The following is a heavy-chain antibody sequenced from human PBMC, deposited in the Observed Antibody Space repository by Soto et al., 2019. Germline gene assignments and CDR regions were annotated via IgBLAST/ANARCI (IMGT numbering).Heavy chain of an antibody. CDR3: ARDRSTYGGGGTGEVKENWFDP. J-gene: IGHJ5*02. CDR2: IFYSGST. V-gene: IGHV4-59*01. D-gene: IGHD2-8*01. CDR1: GGSISTFY. Sequence: ETLSLTCTVSGGSISTFYLSWIRPPPGKGLEWIGYIFYSGSTNYNPSLRSRVTMAVDTSKNQVSLKLSSVTAADTAVYYCARDRSTYGGGGTGEVKENWFDPWGQGALVTVSS.